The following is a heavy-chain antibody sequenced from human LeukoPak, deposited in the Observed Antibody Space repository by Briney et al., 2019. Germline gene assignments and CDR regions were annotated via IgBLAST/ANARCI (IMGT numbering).Heavy chain of an antibody. D-gene: IGHD5-18*01. Sequence: SETLSLTCAVYGGSFSGYYWSWIRQPPGKGLEWIGEINHSGSTNYNPSLKSRVTISVDTSKNQFSLKLSSVTAADTAVYYCARNRGYSYGYDYYYYYMDVWGKGTTVTVS. CDR3: ARNRGYSYGYDYYYYYMDV. CDR1: GGSFSGYY. J-gene: IGHJ6*03. V-gene: IGHV4-34*01. CDR2: INHSGST.